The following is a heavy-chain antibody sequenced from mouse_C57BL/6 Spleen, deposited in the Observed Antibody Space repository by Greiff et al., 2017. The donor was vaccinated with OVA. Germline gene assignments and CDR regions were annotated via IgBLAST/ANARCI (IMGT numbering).Heavy chain of an antibody. V-gene: IGHV5-9*01. Sequence: DVKLVESGGGLVKPGGSLKLSCAASGFTFSSYTMSWVRQTPEKRLEWVATISGGGGNTYYPDSVKGRFTISRDTAKNTLYLQMRSLRSEDTDLYSFASVTYYCDSSSVYYFDYWGQGTTLTVSS. CDR1: GFTFSSYT. CDR3: ASVTYYCDSSSVYYFDY. D-gene: IGHD1-1*01. J-gene: IGHJ2*01. CDR2: ISGGGGNT.